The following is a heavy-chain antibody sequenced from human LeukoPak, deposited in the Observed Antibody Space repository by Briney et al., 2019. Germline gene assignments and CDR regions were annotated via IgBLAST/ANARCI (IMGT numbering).Heavy chain of an antibody. J-gene: IGHJ6*02. CDR1: GGSTSSGGYS. CDR2: IYHSGST. Sequence: SQTLSLTCAVSGGSTSSGGYSWSWIRQPPGKGLEWIGYIYHSGSTYYNPSLKSRVTISVDRSKNQFSLKLSSVTAADTAVYYCARTRRDGDYPPYYYYGMDVWGQGTTVTVSS. D-gene: IGHD4-17*01. V-gene: IGHV4-30-2*01. CDR3: ARTRRDGDYPPYYYYGMDV.